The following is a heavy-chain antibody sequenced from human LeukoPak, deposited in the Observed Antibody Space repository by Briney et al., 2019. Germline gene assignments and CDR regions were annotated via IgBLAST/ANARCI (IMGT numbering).Heavy chain of an antibody. Sequence: ASGTLSLTCAVSGGSISSSNWWSWVRQPPGKGLEWIGEIYHSGSTNYNPSLKSRVTISVDKSKNQFSLKLSSVTAADTAVYYCARGRIAAAKGPFDYWGQGTLVTVSS. CDR2: IYHSGST. CDR1: GGSISSSNW. V-gene: IGHV4-4*02. J-gene: IGHJ4*02. CDR3: ARGRIAAAKGPFDY. D-gene: IGHD6-13*01.